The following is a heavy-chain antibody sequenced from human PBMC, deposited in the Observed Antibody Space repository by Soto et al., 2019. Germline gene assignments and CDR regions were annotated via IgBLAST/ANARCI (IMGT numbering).Heavy chain of an antibody. Sequence: GESLKISCKGSGYSFTSYWIGWVRQMPGKGLEWMGILYPCDSDTRYSPSFQGQVTISADKSISTAYQQWSSLKASDTAMYYCATAAWIQLWPELRMDVWGQGTTVTVSS. J-gene: IGHJ6*01. CDR1: GYSFTSYW. V-gene: IGHV5-51*01. CDR2: LYPCDSDT. D-gene: IGHD5-18*01. CDR3: ATAAWIQLWPELRMDV.